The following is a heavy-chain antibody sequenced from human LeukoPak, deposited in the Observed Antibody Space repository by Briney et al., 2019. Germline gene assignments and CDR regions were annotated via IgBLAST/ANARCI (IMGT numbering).Heavy chain of an antibody. CDR2: ISAYNGNT. CDR1: GYTFTSYG. CDR3: ARVCGITMVRGVGYYYYYVDV. J-gene: IGHJ6*03. V-gene: IGHV1-18*01. Sequence: ASVKVSCKASGYTFTSYGISWVRQAPGQGLEWMGWISAYNGNTNYAQKLQGRVTMTTDTSTSTAYMELRSLRSDDTAVYYCARVCGITMVRGVGYYYYYVDVWGKGTTVTVSS. D-gene: IGHD3-10*01.